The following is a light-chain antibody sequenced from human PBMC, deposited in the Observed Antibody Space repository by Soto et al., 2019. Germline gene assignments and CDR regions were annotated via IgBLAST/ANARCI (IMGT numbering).Light chain of an antibody. J-gene: IGKJ1*01. CDR2: DAS. CDR1: QSISSW. CDR3: QQYNSYPWT. Sequence: GDRVTITCRASQSISSWLAWYQQKPGKAPKLLIYDASSLESGVPSRFSGSGSGTEFTLTISSLQPDDFAKYYCQQYNSYPWTVGQGTKVDIK. V-gene: IGKV1-5*01.